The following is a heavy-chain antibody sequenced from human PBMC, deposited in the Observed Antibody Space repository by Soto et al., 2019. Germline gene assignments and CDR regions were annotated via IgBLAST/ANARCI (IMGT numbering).Heavy chain of an antibody. J-gene: IGHJ4*02. CDR2: ISYDGSNK. V-gene: IGHV3-30*18. Sequence: QVQLVESGGGVVQPGRSLRLSCAASGFTFSSYGMHWVRQAPGKGLEWVAVISYDGSNKYYADSVKGRFTISRDNSKNTLYLQMNSLKAEDTAVYYCGKDKTKGATVTTADYWGQGTLVTVSS. D-gene: IGHD4-4*01. CDR1: GFTFSSYG. CDR3: GKDKTKGATVTTADY.